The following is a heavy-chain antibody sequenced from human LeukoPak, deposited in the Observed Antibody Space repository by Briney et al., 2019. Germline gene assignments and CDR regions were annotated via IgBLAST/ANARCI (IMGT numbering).Heavy chain of an antibody. V-gene: IGHV1-2*02. CDR2: INPNSGGT. CDR3: ARRSPKYCSSTSCSYFDY. Sequence: ASVKVSCKASGYTFTGYYMHWVRQAPGQGLEWMGWINPNSGGTNYAQKFQGRVTMTKDTSISTACMELSRLRSDDTAVYYCARRSPKYCSSTSCSYFDYWGQGTLVTVSS. D-gene: IGHD2-2*01. CDR1: GYTFTGYY. J-gene: IGHJ4*02.